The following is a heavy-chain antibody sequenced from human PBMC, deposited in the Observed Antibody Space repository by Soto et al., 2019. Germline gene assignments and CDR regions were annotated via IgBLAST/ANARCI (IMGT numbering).Heavy chain of an antibody. V-gene: IGHV3-23*01. Sequence: EVQLLESGGGLVQPGGSLRLSCAASGFTFSSYAMSWVRQAPGKGLEWVSAISGSGGSTYYADSVKGRFTISRDNSKNTLYLQMNSLRAEDTAVYYCAKVPFLVGAGLYYFDYWGQGTLGNVSS. J-gene: IGHJ4*02. CDR3: AKVPFLVGAGLYYFDY. CDR2: ISGSGGST. CDR1: GFTFSSYA. D-gene: IGHD3-16*01.